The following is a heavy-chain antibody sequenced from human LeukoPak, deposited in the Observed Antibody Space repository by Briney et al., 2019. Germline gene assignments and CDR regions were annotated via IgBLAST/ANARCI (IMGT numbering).Heavy chain of an antibody. Sequence: PGGSLRLSCAAFEFTFSNYDMHWVRQAPGKGLEWVALIRFDGSDKYYADSVKGRFTISRDNSKNTLYLQMNSLRAEDTAVYYCAKDREWLAPYYYYGMDVWGQGTTVTVSS. CDR2: IRFDGSDK. V-gene: IGHV3-30*02. CDR3: AKDREWLAPYYYYGMDV. J-gene: IGHJ6*02. D-gene: IGHD6-19*01. CDR1: EFTFSNYD.